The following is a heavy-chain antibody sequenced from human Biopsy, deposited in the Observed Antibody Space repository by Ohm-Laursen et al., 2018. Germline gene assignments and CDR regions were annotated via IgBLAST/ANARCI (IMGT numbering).Heavy chain of an antibody. CDR1: GFSVSSYD. CDR3: ARDSSRRAREGGMDV. Sequence: GSLRLSCTAAGFSVSSYDMSWVRQAPGKGLEWISYISETSSHIYDADSVGGRFTVARDIAKNSLYLQLNSLRVEGTAVYYCARDSSRRAREGGMDVWGQGTTVTVSS. D-gene: IGHD6-6*01. CDR2: ISETSSHI. V-gene: IGHV3-21*01. J-gene: IGHJ6*02.